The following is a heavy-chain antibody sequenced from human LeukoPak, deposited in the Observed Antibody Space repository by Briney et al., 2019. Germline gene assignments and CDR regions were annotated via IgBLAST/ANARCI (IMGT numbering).Heavy chain of an antibody. CDR2: IIPIFGTA. Sequence: SVKVSCKASGGTFSSYAISWVRQAPGQGLEWMGRIIPIFGTANYAQKFQGRVTITTDESTSTAYMELSSLRSEDTAVYYCARDSGYSHGFNWFDPWGQGTLVTVSS. V-gene: IGHV1-69*05. D-gene: IGHD5-18*01. CDR1: GGTFSSYA. J-gene: IGHJ5*02. CDR3: ARDSGYSHGFNWFDP.